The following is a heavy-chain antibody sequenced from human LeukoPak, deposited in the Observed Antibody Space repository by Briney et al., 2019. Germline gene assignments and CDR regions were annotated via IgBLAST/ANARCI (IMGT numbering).Heavy chain of an antibody. CDR1: GFTFSKFW. CDR3: ARMYYYDPAWFDP. CDR2: ISSSGSTI. V-gene: IGHV3-48*04. J-gene: IGHJ5*02. D-gene: IGHD3-22*01. Sequence: GGSLRLSCAASGFTFSKFWMNWVRQAPGKGLEWVSYISSSGSTIYYADSVKGRFTISRDNAKNSLYLQMNSLRAEDTAVYYCARMYYYDPAWFDPWGQGTLVTVSS.